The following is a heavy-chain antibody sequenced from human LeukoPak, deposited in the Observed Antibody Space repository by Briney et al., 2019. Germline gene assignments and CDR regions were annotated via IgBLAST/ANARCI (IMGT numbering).Heavy chain of an antibody. CDR3: AKGRAYGGQVEFDH. CDR2: ISSDGSNK. V-gene: IGHV3-30*18. D-gene: IGHD4-23*01. J-gene: IGHJ5*02. Sequence: GGSLRLSCAASGFTFSSYGIHWVRQAPGKGLEWVAVISSDGSNKYYADSVKGRFTISRDNSKNTLYLQMDSLRAEDTAVYYCAKGRAYGGQVEFDHWGQGTLVTVSS. CDR1: GFTFSSYG.